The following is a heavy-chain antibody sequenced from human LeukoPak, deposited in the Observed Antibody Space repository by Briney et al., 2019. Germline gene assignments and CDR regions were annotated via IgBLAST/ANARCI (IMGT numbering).Heavy chain of an antibody. CDR3: ARAGGSYYFDY. Sequence: GGSLRLSCAASGFTFSRNSMSWARQAPGKGLEWVSSISSSTSYIYYADSVKGRFTISRDNAKNSLYLQMNSLRAEDTAVYYCARAGGSYYFDYWGQGTLVTVSS. D-gene: IGHD1-26*01. V-gene: IGHV3-21*01. CDR2: ISSSTSYI. CDR1: GFTFSRNS. J-gene: IGHJ4*02.